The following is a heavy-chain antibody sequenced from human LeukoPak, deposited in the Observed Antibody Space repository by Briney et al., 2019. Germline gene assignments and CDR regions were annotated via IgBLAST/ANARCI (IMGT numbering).Heavy chain of an antibody. D-gene: IGHD3-3*01. CDR1: GFTFSSHA. Sequence: PGGSLRLSCAASGFTFSSHAMSWVRQAPGKGLEWVSAISGSGGSTYYADSVKGRFTISRDNSKNTLYLQMNSLRAEDTAAYYCAKASSYDFWSGYSYYFDYWGQGTLVTVSS. V-gene: IGHV3-23*01. CDR2: ISGSGGST. CDR3: AKASSYDFWSGYSYYFDY. J-gene: IGHJ4*02.